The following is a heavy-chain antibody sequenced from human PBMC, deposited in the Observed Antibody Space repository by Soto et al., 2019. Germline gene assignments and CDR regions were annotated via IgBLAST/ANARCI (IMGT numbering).Heavy chain of an antibody. CDR2: IYHNGSP. CDR1: GGSISSTNW. V-gene: IGHV4-4*02. Sequence: QVQLRQSGPGLVKTSGTLSLTCVVSGGSISSTNWWTWVRQPPGKRLEWIGEIYHNGSPTYSPSLRGRGTISGDKSNNQFSPRLRSVTAPDTAVYYCATLPPRIVVSLLPIPTWGQGILVTVSS. CDR3: ATLPPRIVVSLLPIPT. D-gene: IGHD2-21*01. J-gene: IGHJ5*02.